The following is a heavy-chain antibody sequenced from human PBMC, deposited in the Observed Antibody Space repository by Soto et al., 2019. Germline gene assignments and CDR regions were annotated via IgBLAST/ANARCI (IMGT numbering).Heavy chain of an antibody. D-gene: IGHD2-2*01. J-gene: IGHJ4*02. CDR3: AKDLEGYCSSTSCFPDY. V-gene: IGHV3-23*01. CDR1: GFTFSSYA. CDR2: ISGSGGST. Sequence: PGGSLRFSCAASGFTFSSYAMSWVRQAPGKGLEWVSAISGSGGSTYYADSVKGRFTISRDNSKNTLYLQMNSLRAEDTAVYYCAKDLEGYCSSTSCFPDYWGQGTLVTVSS.